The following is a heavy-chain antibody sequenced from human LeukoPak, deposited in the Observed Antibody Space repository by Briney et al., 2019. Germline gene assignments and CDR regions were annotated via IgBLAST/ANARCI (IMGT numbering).Heavy chain of an antibody. V-gene: IGHV4-4*07. CDR1: GGSISSYY. J-gene: IGHJ5*02. CDR2: IYTSGST. D-gene: IGHD6-13*01. CDR3: ARSREQAAAGRWFDP. Sequence: PSETLSLTCTVSGGSISSYYWSGIRQPAGKGLEGIGRIYTSGSTNYNPSLKSRVTMSVETSKNQFSLKLSSVTAADTAVYYCARSREQAAAGRWFDPWGQGTLVTVSS.